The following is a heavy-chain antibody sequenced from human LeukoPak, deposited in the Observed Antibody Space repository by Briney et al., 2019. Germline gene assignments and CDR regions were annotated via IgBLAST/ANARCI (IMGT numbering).Heavy chain of an antibody. CDR2: MNPNNGNA. Sequence: ASVRVSCKASGYTFTNYDINWVRQATGQGLEWMGWMNPNNGNAGYAQKFQDKVTMTRDTSSSTAYMDLSRLRSDDTAVYYCAKDQSSDWYGYYYYYMDVWGKGTTVTISS. CDR3: AKDQSSDWYGYYYYYMDV. V-gene: IGHV1-8*01. CDR1: GYTFTNYD. D-gene: IGHD6-19*01. J-gene: IGHJ6*03.